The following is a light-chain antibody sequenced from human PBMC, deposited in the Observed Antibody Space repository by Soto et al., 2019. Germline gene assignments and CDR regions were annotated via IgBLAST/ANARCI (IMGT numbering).Light chain of an antibody. J-gene: IGKJ5*01. CDR2: AAS. CDR1: QGFTNY. Sequence: DFQMTQSPSSLSASVGDTVTLTCRASQGFTNYLAWYQQKPGKAPKLLIYAASTLQSGVPPRFSGSGSGTHFTLTISSLQPEDAATYYCQKYNTAPYTFGQGTRLET. CDR3: QKYNTAPYT. V-gene: IGKV1-27*01.